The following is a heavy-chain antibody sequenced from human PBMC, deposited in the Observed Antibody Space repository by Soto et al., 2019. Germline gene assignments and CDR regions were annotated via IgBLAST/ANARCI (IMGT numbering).Heavy chain of an antibody. CDR3: ARAVTDAVHSCSFYPLSV. CDR2: IWYDGSNK. J-gene: IGHJ6*02. V-gene: IGHV3-33*01. Sequence: LRLSCAAYGCTFSSYGMHWVRQAPGKGLEWVAVIWYDGSNKYYADSEKGRLTISRDNYKNTLYLQMNSMRAEDTAVYDCARAVTDAVHSCSFYPLSVWGQLTTVPVSS. D-gene: IGHD6-13*01. CDR1: GCTFSSYG.